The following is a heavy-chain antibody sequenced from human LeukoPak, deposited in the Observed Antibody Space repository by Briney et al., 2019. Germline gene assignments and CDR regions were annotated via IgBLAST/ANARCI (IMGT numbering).Heavy chain of an antibody. V-gene: IGHV3-15*04. CDR1: TFTFSNAW. CDR2: IESKSDGGTT. J-gene: IGHJ3*02. CDR3: TTAPRGYCSGGSCSYAFDI. Sequence: KPGGSLRLSCAASTFTFSNAWMSWVRQAPGKGLEWVGRIESKSDGGTTDYAAPVKGRFTISRDDSKNTLYLQMNSLKTEDTAVYYCTTAPRGYCSGGSCSYAFDIWGQGTMVTVSS. D-gene: IGHD2-15*01.